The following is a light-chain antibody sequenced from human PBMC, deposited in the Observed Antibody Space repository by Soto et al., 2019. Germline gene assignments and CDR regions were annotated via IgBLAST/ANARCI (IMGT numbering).Light chain of an antibody. Sequence: SVLTQPASVSGSPGQSITISCTGTSSDVGAYNYVSWYQQHPGKAPKLIIYEVSYRPSGVSNRFSGSKSGNSASLTISGLQTEDEAHYYCSSYESDSTYVFGTGTKVTVL. CDR1: SSDVGAYNY. CDR3: SSYESDSTYV. CDR2: EVS. V-gene: IGLV2-14*01. J-gene: IGLJ1*01.